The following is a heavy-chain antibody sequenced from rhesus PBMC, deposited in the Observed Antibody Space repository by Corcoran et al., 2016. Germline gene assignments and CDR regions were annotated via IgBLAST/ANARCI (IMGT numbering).Heavy chain of an antibody. V-gene: IGHV4-106*01. J-gene: IGHJ5-1*01. CDR2: IYGGGGAT. CDR1: GGSLSDSYF. Sequence: VQLQESCPGLVKPSETLSPTCAASGGSLSDSYFWPWFRQPPGTGLEWIGYIYGGGGATSYNPSLKNRVTISKDTSKNQFSLKLTSVTAADTAVYYCWLDQFDVWGAGILVTVSS. D-gene: IGHD2-33*01. CDR3: WLDQFDV.